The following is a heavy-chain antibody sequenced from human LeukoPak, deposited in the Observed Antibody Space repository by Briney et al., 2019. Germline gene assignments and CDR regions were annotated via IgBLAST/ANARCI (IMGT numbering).Heavy chain of an antibody. CDR1: GFTFAGYA. D-gene: IGHD6-6*01. V-gene: IGHV3-23*01. J-gene: IGHJ4*02. CDR3: AHWGSSGPFDY. CDR2: ISGSGGST. Sequence: PGGSLRLSCAASGFTFAGYAMTWVRQAPGKGLEWVSLISGSGGSTYYADVVKGRFTISRDNSKNALYLRMNSLRAEDTAVYYYAHWGSSGPFDYWGQGTLVTVSS.